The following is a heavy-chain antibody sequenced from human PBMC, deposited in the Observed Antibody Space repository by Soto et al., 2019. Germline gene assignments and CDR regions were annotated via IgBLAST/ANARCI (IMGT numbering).Heavy chain of an antibody. CDR3: AKVSSSWYAGFFDL. D-gene: IGHD6-13*01. V-gene: IGHV3-23*01. Sequence: GGSLRLSCTASGFTFTRHAMTWVRQAPGKGLEWVSGLSDSGGSIYYADSVKGRFTISRDNSMNMLYLQMNTLRAEDTAIYYSAKVSSSWYAGFFDLWGQGTLVTVSS. CDR1: GFTFTRHA. CDR2: LSDSGGSI. J-gene: IGHJ4*02.